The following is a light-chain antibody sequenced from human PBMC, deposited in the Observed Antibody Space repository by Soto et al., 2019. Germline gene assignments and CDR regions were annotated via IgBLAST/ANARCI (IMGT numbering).Light chain of an antibody. V-gene: IGLV1-40*01. J-gene: IGLJ3*02. Sequence: QSVLTQPPSVSGAPGQWVTFSCTGNTPNLGAGYDVPWYQQLPGAAPKLVIFGNRNRPSGVPERFSGSKSGTSASLAITGLQAEDEAAYYCQAYDYSLTAFVFGGGTKLTVL. CDR1: TPNLGAGYD. CDR2: GNR. CDR3: QAYDYSLTAFV.